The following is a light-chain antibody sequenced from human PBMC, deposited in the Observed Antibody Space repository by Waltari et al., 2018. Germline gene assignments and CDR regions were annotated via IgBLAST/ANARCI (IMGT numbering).Light chain of an antibody. CDR1: QSLSNNY. CDR2: DAS. J-gene: IGKJ4*01. V-gene: IGKV3-20*01. CDR3: QKYGSTPRP. Sequence: EIVLTQSLGTLSFSPGERASLSCRARQSLSNNYVAWYQHKPGQAPRLLIFDASRRATGIPDRFSGSGSGTDFTLTISSLEPEDFAVYYCQKYGSTPRPFGGGTKVEIK.